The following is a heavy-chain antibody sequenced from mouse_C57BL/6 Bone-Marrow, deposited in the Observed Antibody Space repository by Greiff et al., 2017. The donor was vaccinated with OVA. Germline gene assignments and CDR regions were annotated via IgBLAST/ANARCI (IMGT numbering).Heavy chain of an antibody. Sequence: EVQLQQSGGDLVKPGGSLKLSCAASGFTFSSYGMSWVRQTPDKRLEWVATISSGGSYTYYPDSVKGRFTISRDNAKNTLYLQMSSLKSEDTAMYYCARLGGYFDYWGQGTTLTVSS. J-gene: IGHJ2*01. CDR3: ARLGGYFDY. CDR1: GFTFSSYG. V-gene: IGHV5-6*01. D-gene: IGHD4-1*01. CDR2: ISSGGSYT.